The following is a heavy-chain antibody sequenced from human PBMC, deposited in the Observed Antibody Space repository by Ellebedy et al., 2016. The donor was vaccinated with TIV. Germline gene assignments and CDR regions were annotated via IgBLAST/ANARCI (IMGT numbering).Heavy chain of an antibody. J-gene: IGHJ4*02. CDR2: IDWVDDK. Sequence: SGPTLVKPTQTLTLTCTVSGFSLSTSGMCVSWIRQPPGKALEWLARIDWVDDKYYGTSLKTRLTISKDTSKNQVVLTMTNMDPVDTATYYCARTAAYSGMEVRDFDYWGQGTLVTVS. CDR3: ARTAAYSGMEVRDFDY. V-gene: IGHV2-70*11. CDR1: GFSLSTSGMC. D-gene: IGHD1-26*01.